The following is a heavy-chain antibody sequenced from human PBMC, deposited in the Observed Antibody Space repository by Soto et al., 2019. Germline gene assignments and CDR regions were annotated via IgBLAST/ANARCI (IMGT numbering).Heavy chain of an antibody. V-gene: IGHV1-3*01. D-gene: IGHD2-2*01. J-gene: IGHJ6*03. CDR3: ARDSLVRLLQGHPHKAMLV. CDR2: INAGNGNT. Sequence: GASVKVSCKASGYTFTSYAMHWVRQAPGQRLEWMGWINAGNGNTKYSQKFQGRVTITRDTSASTAYMELSSLRSEDTAVYYCARDSLVRLLQGHPHKAMLVRGKGLTVTV. CDR1: GYTFTSYA.